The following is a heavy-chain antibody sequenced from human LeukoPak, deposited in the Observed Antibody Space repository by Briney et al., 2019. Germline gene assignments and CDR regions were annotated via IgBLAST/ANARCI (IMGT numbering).Heavy chain of an antibody. CDR2: IYPGDSDT. J-gene: IGHJ4*02. D-gene: IGHD1-26*01. Sequence: GESLKISCKGSGSSFTSYWIGWVRQMPGKGLQWLGIIYPGDSDTRYSPSFQGQVTISADKSISTTYLQWSSLKASDTAMYYCARSLLWELIDYWGQGTLVTVSS. CDR3: ARSLLWELIDY. CDR1: GSSFTSYW. V-gene: IGHV5-51*01.